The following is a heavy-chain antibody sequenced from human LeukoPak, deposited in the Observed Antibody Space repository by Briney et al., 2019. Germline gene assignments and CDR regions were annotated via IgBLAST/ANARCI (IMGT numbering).Heavy chain of an antibody. CDR1: GFTFSSYA. Sequence: GGSLRLSCAASGFTFSSYAMSWVRQAPGKGLEWVSSISGSGGDTYYADSVKGRFTISRDNSKNTLYLQMNSLRAEDTAVYYCARVRYGSGSYSIYHNWFDPWGQGTLVTVSS. J-gene: IGHJ5*02. CDR2: ISGSGGDT. CDR3: ARVRYGSGSYSIYHNWFDP. D-gene: IGHD3-10*01. V-gene: IGHV3-23*01.